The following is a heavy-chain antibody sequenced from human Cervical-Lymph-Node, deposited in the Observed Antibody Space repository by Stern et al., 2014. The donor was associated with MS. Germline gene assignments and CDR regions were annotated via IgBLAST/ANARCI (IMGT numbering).Heavy chain of an antibody. CDR2: IIPILGIA. CDR3: AREEKEWDAFDI. CDR1: GGTFSSYT. J-gene: IGHJ3*02. Sequence: LVQSGAEVKKPGSSVKVSCKASGGTFSSYTISWVRQAPGQGLEWMGRIIPILGIANYAQKFQGRVTITADKSTSTAYMELSSLRSEDTAVYYCAREEKEWDAFDIWGQGTMVTVSS. V-gene: IGHV1-69*04. D-gene: IGHD3-3*01.